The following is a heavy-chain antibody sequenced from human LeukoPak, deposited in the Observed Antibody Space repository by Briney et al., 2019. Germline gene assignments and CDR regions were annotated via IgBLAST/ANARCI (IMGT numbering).Heavy chain of an antibody. CDR1: GGSFSDYY. CDR2: INHSGST. CDR3: ARGRTGEIDY. J-gene: IGHJ4*02. Sequence: SETLSLTCAVYGGSFSDYYWTWLRQPPGKGLEWIGEINHSGSTNYNPSLKSRVTISIGTSKNQFSLKLNSVTAAATAVYYCARGRTGEIDYWGQGTLVTVSS. V-gene: IGHV4-34*01. D-gene: IGHD1-14*01.